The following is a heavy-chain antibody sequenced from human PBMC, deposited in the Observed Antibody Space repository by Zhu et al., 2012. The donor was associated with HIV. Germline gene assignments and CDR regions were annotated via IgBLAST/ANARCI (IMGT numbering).Heavy chain of an antibody. V-gene: IGHV4-39*01. CDR2: VYYSGIT. CDR3: ARRTAAAFDI. Sequence: QVQLQESGPGLVKPSETLFLTCAVSDDSISIDYFYWSWIRQPPGKGLEWIGSVYYSGITYYNSPLQSRVSVSVDTSKNQFFLKLTSVTAADTALYWCARRTAAAFDIWGQGIRVTVSS. CDR1: DDSISIDYFY. J-gene: IGHJ4*02. D-gene: IGHD6-13*01.